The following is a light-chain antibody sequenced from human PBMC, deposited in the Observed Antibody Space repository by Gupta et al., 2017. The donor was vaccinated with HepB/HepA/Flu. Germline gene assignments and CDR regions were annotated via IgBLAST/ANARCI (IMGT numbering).Light chain of an antibody. CDR3: QQFYSGHPHT. CDR2: WAS. CDR1: QSVLHSPNNKNY. Sequence: SSQSVLHSPNNKNYLAWYQQKPGHPPKLLIYWASTRASGVSDRFSGSGSGTDLTLTISSLQAADVAVYYCQQFYSGHPHTFGQGTKLEIK. J-gene: IGKJ2*01. V-gene: IGKV4-1*01.